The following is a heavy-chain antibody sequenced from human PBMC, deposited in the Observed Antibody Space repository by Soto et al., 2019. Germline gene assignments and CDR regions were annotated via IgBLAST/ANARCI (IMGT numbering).Heavy chain of an antibody. CDR2: ISGSGGST. D-gene: IGHD1-1*01. V-gene: IGHV3-23*01. CDR1: GFTFSSYA. J-gene: IGHJ3*02. CDR3: AKGTTGMADAFDI. Sequence: PGGALRLSCAASGFTFSSYAMSWVRQSPGEGLEWVSAISGSGGSTYYADSVKGRFTISRDNSKNTLYLQMNSLRAEDTAVYYCAKGTTGMADAFDIWGQGTMVTVSS.